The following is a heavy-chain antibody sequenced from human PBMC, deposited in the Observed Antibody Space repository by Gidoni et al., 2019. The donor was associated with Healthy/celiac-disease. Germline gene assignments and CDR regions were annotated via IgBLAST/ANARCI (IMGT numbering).Heavy chain of an antibody. CDR1: GFTFSSYA. Sequence: EVQLLESGGGLVQPGGSLRLSCEASGFTFSSYAMSWVRQAPGKGLEWVSAISGSGGSTYYADSVKGRFTISRDNSKNTLYLQMNSLRAEDTAVYYCAKVLAPRLLFSPFDYWGQGTLVTVSS. CDR3: AKVLAPRLLFSPFDY. D-gene: IGHD2-21*02. V-gene: IGHV3-23*01. J-gene: IGHJ4*02. CDR2: ISGSGGST.